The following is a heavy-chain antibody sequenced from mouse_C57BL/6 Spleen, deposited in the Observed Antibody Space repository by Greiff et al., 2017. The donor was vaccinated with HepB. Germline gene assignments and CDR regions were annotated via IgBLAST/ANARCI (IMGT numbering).Heavy chain of an antibody. V-gene: IGHV1-54*01. D-gene: IGHD1-3*01. Sequence: QVQLQQSGAELVRPGTSVKVSCKASGYAFTNYLIEWVKQRPGQGLEWIGVINPGSGGTNYNEKFKGKATLTADKSSSTAYMQLSSLTSEDSAVYFCARFSSGGFAYWGQGTLVTVSA. CDR3: ARFSSGGFAY. CDR2: INPGSGGT. CDR1: GYAFTNYL. J-gene: IGHJ3*01.